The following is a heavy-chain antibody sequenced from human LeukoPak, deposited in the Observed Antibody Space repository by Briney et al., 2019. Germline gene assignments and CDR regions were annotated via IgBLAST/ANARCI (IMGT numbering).Heavy chain of an antibody. V-gene: IGHV3-21*06. Sequence: GGSLRLSCAASGFTFGSYTMNWVRQAPGKGLEWVSSISSSSSSLYFADSVKGRFTISRDNTKNSLYLQMNSLRGEDTAVYYCATDRFRSNYDWGQGTLVTVSS. CDR2: ISSSSSSL. D-gene: IGHD4-11*01. CDR1: GFTFGSYT. CDR3: ATDRFRSNYD. J-gene: IGHJ4*02.